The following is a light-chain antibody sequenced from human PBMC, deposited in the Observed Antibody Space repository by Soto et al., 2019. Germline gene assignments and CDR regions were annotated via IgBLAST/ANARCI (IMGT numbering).Light chain of an antibody. CDR2: KAS. CDR3: QQYNGT. V-gene: IGKV1-5*03. Sequence: DIQMTQSPSPLSASVGDRVTMTCRASQSIGSWLAWYRQKPGKAPKLLIYKASILESGVPSRFSGSGPGTEFTLTISSLQPDDFATYYCQQYNGTFGQGTKVEI. CDR1: QSIGSW. J-gene: IGKJ1*01.